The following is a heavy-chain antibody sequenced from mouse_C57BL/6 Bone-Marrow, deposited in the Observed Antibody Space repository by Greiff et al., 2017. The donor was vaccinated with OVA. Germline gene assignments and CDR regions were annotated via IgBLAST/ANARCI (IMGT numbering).Heavy chain of an antibody. J-gene: IGHJ3*01. D-gene: IGHD1-1*01. CDR3: TGHYGSSYVWFAY. Sequence: EVQLQQSGAELVRPGASVKLSCTASGFNIKDDYMHWVKQRPEQGLEWIGWIDPENGDTEYASKFQGKATITADTSSNTAYLQLSSLTSEDTAVYDCTGHYGSSYVWFAYWGQGTLVTVSA. CDR1: GFNIKDDY. V-gene: IGHV14-4*01. CDR2: IDPENGDT.